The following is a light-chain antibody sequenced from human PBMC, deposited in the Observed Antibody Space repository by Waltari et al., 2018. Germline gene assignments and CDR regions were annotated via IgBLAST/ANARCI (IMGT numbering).Light chain of an antibody. CDR1: SSNLASYTL. CDR2: EGA. J-gene: IGLJ3*02. V-gene: IGLV2-23*01. Sequence: QSALTQPASVSGSPGQSITISCTASSSNLASYTLVSWYQQHAGKPPKLIVYEGAKRPAGVSNRFCGSNCGNTASLTSSGLQAEDEAGYYCCSYADNRVFGGGTKLTVL. CDR3: CSYADNRV.